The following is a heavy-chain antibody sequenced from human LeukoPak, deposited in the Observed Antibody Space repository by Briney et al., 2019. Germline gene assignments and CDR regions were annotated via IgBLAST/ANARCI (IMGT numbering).Heavy chain of an antibody. V-gene: IGHV3-23*01. CDR2: ISFSGGST. J-gene: IGHJ5*02. CDR1: GFTFSDSA. Sequence: PGGSLRLSCAASGFTFSDSAMTWVRQAPGKGLEWVSLISFSGGSTYYADSVKGRFTISRDNSKNTLYLQMNSLRAEDTAIYYWAKAEDLRRWALNWFDPWGQGTLVTVSS. D-gene: IGHD4-23*01. CDR3: AKAEDLRRWALNWFDP.